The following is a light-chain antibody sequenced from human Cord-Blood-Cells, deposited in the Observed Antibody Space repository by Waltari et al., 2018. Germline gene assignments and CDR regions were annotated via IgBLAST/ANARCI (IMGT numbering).Light chain of an antibody. J-gene: IGLJ1*01. V-gene: IGLV2-14*03. CDR1: TSDLGGYNY. CDR2: DVS. Sequence: QSALTQPASVSGPPGQSITIPCPGTTSDLGGYNYVSWYQHNPGKAPKLMIYDVSNRPSGVSNRFSGSKSGNTASLTISGLQAEDEADYYCSSYTSSSTYVFGTGTKVTVL. CDR3: SSYTSSSTYV.